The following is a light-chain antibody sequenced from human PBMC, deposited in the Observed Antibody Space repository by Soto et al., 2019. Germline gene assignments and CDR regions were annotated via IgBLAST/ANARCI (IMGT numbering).Light chain of an antibody. CDR1: QYIYTY. V-gene: IGKV1-39*01. J-gene: IGKJ5*01. CDR2: AAS. Sequence: DIQMTQSPSSLSASVGDGVTITFRASQYIYTYLNWYQQKPGKAPKLLIYAASSLQSGVPSRFSGSGSGTDFTLTISRLQPEDFATYYCQQSYRPLLTFGRGTRLEN. CDR3: QQSYRPLLT.